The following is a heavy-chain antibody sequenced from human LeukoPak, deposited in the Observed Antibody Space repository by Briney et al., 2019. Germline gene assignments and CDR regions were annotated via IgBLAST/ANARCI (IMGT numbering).Heavy chain of an antibody. CDR2: ISSSGSTI. V-gene: IGHV3-11*01. J-gene: IGHJ4*02. CDR1: GFTFSDYY. D-gene: IGHD1-26*01. Sequence: GGSLRLTCAASGFTFSDYYMSWIRQAPGKGLEWVSYISSSGSTIYYADSVKGRFTISRDNAKNSLYLQMNSLRAEDTAVYYCARERIVGATEGFDYWGQGTLVTVSS. CDR3: ARERIVGATEGFDY.